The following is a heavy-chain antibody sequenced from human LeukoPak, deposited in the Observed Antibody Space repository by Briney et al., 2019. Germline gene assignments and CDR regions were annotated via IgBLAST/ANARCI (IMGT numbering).Heavy chain of an antibody. D-gene: IGHD3-10*01. CDR1: GGSLSSYY. Sequence: PSETLSLTCTVSGGSLSSYYWSWLRQPPGKGLERIGYIYYSGSTNYNPSLKSRVTISVDTSKNQFSLKLSSVTAADTAVYYCARAYGSGNIFDYWGQGTLVTVSS. CDR2: IYYSGST. V-gene: IGHV4-59*01. CDR3: ARAYGSGNIFDY. J-gene: IGHJ4*02.